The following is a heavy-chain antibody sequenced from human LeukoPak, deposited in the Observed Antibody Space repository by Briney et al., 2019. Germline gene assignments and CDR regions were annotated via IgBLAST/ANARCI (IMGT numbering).Heavy chain of an antibody. CDR2: IWYDGSNK. D-gene: IGHD3-9*01. CDR3: AAASYLGYFDWLSETFDY. J-gene: IGHJ4*02. CDR1: GFTFRNYG. V-gene: IGHV3-33*01. Sequence: GGSLRLSCAASGFTFRNYGMHWVRQAPGKGLEWVAVIWYDGSNKYYADSVKGRFTISRDNSKNTLYLQMNSLRAEDTAVYYCAAASYLGYFDWLSETFDYWGQGTLVTVSS.